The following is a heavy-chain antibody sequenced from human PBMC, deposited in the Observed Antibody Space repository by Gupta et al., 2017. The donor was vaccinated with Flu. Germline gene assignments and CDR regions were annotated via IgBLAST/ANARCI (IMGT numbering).Heavy chain of an antibody. J-gene: IGHJ4*02. D-gene: IGHD2-15*01. CDR3: AKSVYWPGGGCDSGADH. V-gene: IGHV3-33*03. Sequence: PGTGLEWVAIIGYGVKYTYYSDSFKGRFTISRDNTKSTLYLQLGSLSTDDKPVYFRAKSVYWPGGGCDSGADHWGQRSRVTVSS. CDR2: IGYGVKYT.